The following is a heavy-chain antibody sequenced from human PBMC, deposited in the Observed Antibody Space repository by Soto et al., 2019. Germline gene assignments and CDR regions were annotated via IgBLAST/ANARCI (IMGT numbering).Heavy chain of an antibody. J-gene: IGHJ4*02. CDR2: IIPIFGTA. V-gene: IGHV1-69*01. Sequence: GASVKVSCKASGGTFSSYAISWVRQAPGQGLEWMGGIIPIFGTANYAQKFQGRVTITADESTSTAYMELSSLRSEDTAVYYCARAPSVSSYSSSWYYFDYWGQGTLVTVSS. CDR3: ARAPSVSSYSSSWYYFDY. D-gene: IGHD6-13*01. CDR1: GGTFSSYA.